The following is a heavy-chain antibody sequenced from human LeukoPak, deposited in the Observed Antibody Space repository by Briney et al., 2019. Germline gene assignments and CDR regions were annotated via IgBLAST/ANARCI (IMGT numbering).Heavy chain of an antibody. J-gene: IGHJ4*02. CDR3: ARGFNY. CDR1: GFTLSSYW. V-gene: IGHV3-7*04. Sequence: GGSLRLSCAASGFTLSSYWMSWVRQAPGKGLEWVANIKQDGSEKYYVDSVKGRFTISRDNVKNSLYLQMNSLRAEDTAVYYCARGFNYWGQGTLVTVSS. CDR2: IKQDGSEK.